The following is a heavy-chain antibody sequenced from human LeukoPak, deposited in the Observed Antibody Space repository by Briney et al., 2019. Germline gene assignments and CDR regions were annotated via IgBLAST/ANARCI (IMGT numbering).Heavy chain of an antibody. V-gene: IGHV4-39*01. J-gene: IGHJ6*02. D-gene: IGHD1-1*01. CDR3: ARQGELERPRINEGYYYGMDV. CDR2: IYYSGST. Sequence: SETLSLTCTVSGGSISSSSYYWGWIRQPPGKGLEWIGSIYYSGSTYYNPSLKSRVTISVDTSKNQFSLKLSSVTAADTAVYYCARQGELERPRINEGYYYGMDVWGQGTTVTVSS. CDR1: GGSISSSSYY.